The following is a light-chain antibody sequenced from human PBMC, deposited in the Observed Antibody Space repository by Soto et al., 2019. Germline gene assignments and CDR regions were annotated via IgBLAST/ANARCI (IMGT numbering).Light chain of an antibody. CDR1: QSVSSRY. CDR3: QQYGSSPLWT. Sequence: ELVLRQSPVTLSFSPGERATLSCMAIQSVSSRYLAWYQQKPGQAPRLLIYGASSRATGIPDRFSGSGSGTDFTLTISRLEPEDFAVYYCQQYGSSPLWTVGQGTKV. V-gene: IGKV3-20*01. CDR2: GAS. J-gene: IGKJ1*01.